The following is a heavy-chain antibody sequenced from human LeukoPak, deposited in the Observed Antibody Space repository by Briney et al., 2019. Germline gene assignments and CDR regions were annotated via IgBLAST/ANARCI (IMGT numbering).Heavy chain of an antibody. J-gene: IGHJ6*03. D-gene: IGHD3-9*01. CDR3: ARETGERYFDWLLDGNYYYYYYMDV. CDR1: GFTFSSCA. V-gene: IGHV3-30*01. Sequence: GGSLRLSCAATGFTFSSCAMHWVRQAPGKGLEWVAVISYDGSNKYYADSVKGRFTISRVNSKNTLYLQMNSLRAEDTAVYYCARETGERYFDWLLDGNYYYYYYMDVWGKGTTVTVSS. CDR2: ISYDGSNK.